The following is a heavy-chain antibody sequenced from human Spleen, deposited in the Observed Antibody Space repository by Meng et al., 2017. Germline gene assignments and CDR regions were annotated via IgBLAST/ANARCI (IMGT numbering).Heavy chain of an antibody. V-gene: IGHV4-39*01. CDR2: QCHADDT. D-gene: IGHD4-23*01. J-gene: IGHJ4*02. CDR3: ARHTVSGNPGVIDS. Sequence: QLQMRESGPGRVKRSETRSRASSASGGPMSRTGDCGGWIRQSRGKGLEWSGRQCHADDTYYNPSLMGRVTISVDTSKNQVSLKLTSVTAADTSVYFCARHTVSGNPGVIDSWGQGILVTVSS. CDR1: GGPMSRTGDC.